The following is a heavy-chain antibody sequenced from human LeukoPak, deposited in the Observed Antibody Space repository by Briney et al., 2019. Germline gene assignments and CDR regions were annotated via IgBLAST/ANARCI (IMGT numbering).Heavy chain of an antibody. CDR1: GGSISSSSYY. CDR2: IYYSGST. D-gene: IGHD3-3*01. V-gene: IGHV4-39*01. Sequence: SETLSLTCTVSGGSISSSSYYWGWIRQPPGKGLEWIGSIYYSGSTYYNPSLKSRVTISVDTSKNQFSLKLSSVTAADTAVFYCEQQGRFGVVITFDYWGQGTLVTVSS. J-gene: IGHJ4*02. CDR3: EQQGRFGVVITFDY.